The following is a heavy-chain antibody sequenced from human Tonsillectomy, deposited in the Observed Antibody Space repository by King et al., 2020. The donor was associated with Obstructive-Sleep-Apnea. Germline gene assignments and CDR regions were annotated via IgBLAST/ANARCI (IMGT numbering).Heavy chain of an antibody. CDR3: ARESGGYSDAFDI. CDR2: IYSGGST. V-gene: IGHV3-66*01. CDR1: GFTVSSNY. D-gene: IGHD1-26*01. Sequence: DVQLVESGGGLVQPGGSLRLSCAVSGFTVSSNYMSWVRQAPGRGLEWVSVIYSGGSTYYADSVKGRFTISRDNSKSTLYLQMNSLRVEDTAVYYCARESGGYSDAFDIWGQGTMVTVSS. J-gene: IGHJ3*02.